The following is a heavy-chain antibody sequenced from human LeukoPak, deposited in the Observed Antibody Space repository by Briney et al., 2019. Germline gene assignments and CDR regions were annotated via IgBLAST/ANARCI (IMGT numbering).Heavy chain of an antibody. J-gene: IGHJ4*02. CDR3: SRHGLVDFDY. V-gene: IGHV3-49*04. CDR2: IRRRAYGGVA. CDR1: GFAFDDFA. Sequence: GQSLRLSCTTSGFAFDDFAMSWVRQPAGKGLEWVGFIRRRAYGGVAEYAASVKGRFIISRDDSKGIAYLQMNSLKTEDTAVYYCSRHGLVDFDYWGQGSRVIVSP.